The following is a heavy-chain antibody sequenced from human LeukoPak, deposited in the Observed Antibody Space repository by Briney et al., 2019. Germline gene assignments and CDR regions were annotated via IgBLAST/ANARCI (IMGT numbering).Heavy chain of an antibody. CDR3: VRGGNRFGGFYFDY. Sequence: PSETLSLTCTVSGGFISSGGYSWNWIRQHPGKGLEWLGYTYYSGTTNYNPSLKRRVIISVDTSKNQFSLRLNSVTAADTAVYYCVRGGNRFGGFYFDYWGQGIQVIVSS. CDR1: GGFISSGGYS. V-gene: IGHV4-31*03. D-gene: IGHD3-10*01. CDR2: TYYSGTT. J-gene: IGHJ4*02.